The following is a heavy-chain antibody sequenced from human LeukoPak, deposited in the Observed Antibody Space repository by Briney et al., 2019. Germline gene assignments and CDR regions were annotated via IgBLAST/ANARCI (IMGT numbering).Heavy chain of an antibody. D-gene: IGHD3-10*01. Sequence: PSETLSLTCTVSGGSMTDSYWSWIRQPPGKGLEWIGYIYYSGSTNYNPSLKSRVTISVDTSKNQFSLKLSSVTAADTAVYYCARAPVAYGSGSPGRYYYYGMDVWGQGTTVTVSS. CDR3: ARAPVAYGSGSPGRYYYYGMDV. V-gene: IGHV4-59*01. CDR2: IYYSGST. CDR1: GGSMTDSY. J-gene: IGHJ6*02.